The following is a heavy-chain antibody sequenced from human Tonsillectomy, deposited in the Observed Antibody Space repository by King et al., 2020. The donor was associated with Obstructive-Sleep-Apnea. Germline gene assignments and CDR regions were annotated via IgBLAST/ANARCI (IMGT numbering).Heavy chain of an antibody. Sequence: QLVQSGGGVVQPGRSLRLSCAASGFTFSDYAMHWVRQAPGKGLEWVAVISHDGNKEFYADSVKGRFTISRDNSKNTLYLQMSSLSSEDTAVYSCARFHYVSGSLYNSLDYWGQGTLVTVSS. V-gene: IGHV3-30-3*01. CDR3: ARFHYVSGSLYNSLDY. J-gene: IGHJ4*02. CDR1: GFTFSDYA. D-gene: IGHD3-10*01. CDR2: ISHDGNKE.